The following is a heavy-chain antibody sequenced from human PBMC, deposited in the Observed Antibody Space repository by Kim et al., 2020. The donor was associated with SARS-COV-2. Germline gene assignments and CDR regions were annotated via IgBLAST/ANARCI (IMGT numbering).Heavy chain of an antibody. Sequence: SETLSLTCAVSGGSISSSNWWSWVRQPPGKGLEWIGEIYHSGSTNYNPSLKSRVTISVDKSKNQFSLKLSSVTAADTAVYYCASRLTTVTTGNWFDPWGQGTLVTVSS. CDR1: GGSISSSNW. V-gene: IGHV4-4*02. CDR2: IYHSGST. CDR3: ASRLTTVTTGNWFDP. D-gene: IGHD4-4*01. J-gene: IGHJ5*02.